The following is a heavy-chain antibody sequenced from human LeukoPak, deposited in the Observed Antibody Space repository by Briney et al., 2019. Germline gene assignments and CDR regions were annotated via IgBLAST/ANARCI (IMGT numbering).Heavy chain of an antibody. Sequence: SETLSLTCAVYGGSFNNYYWGWIRQPPGKRLEWTGEINHSGSTNYNPSLKSRVIISVDTSKNQFSLKLSSATAADTAVYYCAISTVDTAMVARNYWGQGTLVTVSS. V-gene: IGHV4-34*01. J-gene: IGHJ4*02. CDR2: INHSGST. D-gene: IGHD5-18*01. CDR3: AISTVDTAMVARNY. CDR1: GGSFNNYY.